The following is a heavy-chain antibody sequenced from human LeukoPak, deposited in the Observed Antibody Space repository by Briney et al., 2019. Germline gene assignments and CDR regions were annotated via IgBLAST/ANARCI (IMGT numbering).Heavy chain of an antibody. V-gene: IGHV3-7*01. Sequence: GGSLRLSCAASGFTFSTYWMRWVRQAPGKGLEWVANIKEDGSKTYYVDSVKGRFSISRDNAKNSLYLHMNSLRAEDTAVYYCARNRYSSGWYFSYWGQGTLVTVSS. CDR1: GFTFSTYW. CDR3: ARNRYSSGWYFSY. J-gene: IGHJ4*02. CDR2: IKEDGSKT. D-gene: IGHD6-19*01.